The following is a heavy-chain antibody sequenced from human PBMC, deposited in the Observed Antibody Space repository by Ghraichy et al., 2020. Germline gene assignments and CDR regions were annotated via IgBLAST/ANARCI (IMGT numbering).Heavy chain of an antibody. Sequence: ASVKVSCKASGYTFTGYYIHWVRQAPGQGLEWMGWINPNSGGTNYAQKFQGRVTMTRDTSISTAYMELSRLRSDDTAVYYCARGPVVPAAIEEDYGDSLFDDWGQGTLVTVSS. CDR2: INPNSGGT. D-gene: IGHD2-2*02. CDR3: ARGPVVPAAIEEDYGDSLFDD. J-gene: IGHJ4*02. V-gene: IGHV1-2*02. CDR1: GYTFTGYY.